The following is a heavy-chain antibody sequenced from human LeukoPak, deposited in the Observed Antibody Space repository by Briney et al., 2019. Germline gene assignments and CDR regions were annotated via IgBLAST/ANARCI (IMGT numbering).Heavy chain of an antibody. CDR1: GGSISGYY. D-gene: IGHD3-10*01. CDR3: ARHTTWFGELFHFDY. CDR2: IYYSGST. J-gene: IGHJ4*02. Sequence: PSETLSLTCTVSGGSISGYYWSWIRQPPGKGLEWIGYIYYSGSTNYNPSLKSRVTISVDTSKNQFSLKLSSVTAADTAVYYCARHTTWFGELFHFDYWGQGTLVTVSS. V-gene: IGHV4-59*08.